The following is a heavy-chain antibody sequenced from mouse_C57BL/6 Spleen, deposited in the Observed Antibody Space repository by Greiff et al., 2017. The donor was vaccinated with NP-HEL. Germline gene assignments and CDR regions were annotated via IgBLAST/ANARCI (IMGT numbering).Heavy chain of an antibody. D-gene: IGHD4-1*01. CDR1: GYTFTDYY. Sequence: QVQLKESGAELVRPGASVKLSCKASGYTFTDYYINWVKQRPGQGLEWIARIYPGSGNTYYNEKFKGKATLTAEKSSSTAYMQLSSLTSEDSAVYFCARGAGTEGFDYWGQGTTLTVSS. CDR3: ARGAGTEGFDY. CDR2: IYPGSGNT. V-gene: IGHV1-76*01. J-gene: IGHJ2*01.